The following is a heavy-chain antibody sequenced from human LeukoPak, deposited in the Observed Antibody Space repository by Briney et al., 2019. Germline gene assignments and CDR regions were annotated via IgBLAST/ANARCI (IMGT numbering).Heavy chain of an antibody. D-gene: IGHD2-2*01. CDR3: ARFSCSSTSCYRFDY. CDR2: IYHSGST. V-gene: IGHV4-38-2*01. J-gene: IGHJ4*02. CDR1: GYSISSGYY. Sequence: SETLSLTCAVSGYSISSGYYWGWIRPPPGKGLEWIGSIYHSGSTYYNPSLKSRVTISVDTSKNQFSLKLSSVTAADTAVYYCARFSCSSTSCYRFDYWGQGTLVTVSS.